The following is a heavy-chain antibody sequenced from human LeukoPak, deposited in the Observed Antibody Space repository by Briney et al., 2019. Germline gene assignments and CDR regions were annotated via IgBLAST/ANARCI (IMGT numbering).Heavy chain of an antibody. CDR3: VRRGFGEEDPIDY. Sequence: PSETLSLTCTVSGGSISSYYWSWIRQPAGKGLEWIGRIYTSGSTNYNPSLKSRVTMSVDTSNNQFSLKLSCVNAADTDVYYCVRRGFGEEDPIDYWGQGTLVTVSS. CDR1: GGSISSYY. J-gene: IGHJ4*02. D-gene: IGHD3-3*01. V-gene: IGHV4-4*07. CDR2: IYTSGST.